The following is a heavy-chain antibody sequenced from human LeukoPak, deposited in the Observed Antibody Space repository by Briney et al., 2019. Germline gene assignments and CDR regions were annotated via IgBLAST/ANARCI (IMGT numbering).Heavy chain of an antibody. CDR2: IRNKAYGGTT. CDR3: TRTPTGYCSSISCYADY. D-gene: IGHD2-2*01. V-gene: IGHV3-49*03. J-gene: IGHJ4*02. CDR1: GFTFSSYA. Sequence: GGSLRLSCAASGFTFSSYAMSWFRQAPGKGLEWVGFIRNKAYGGTTEYAASVKGRFTISRDDSKSIAYLQMNSLKTEDTAVYYCTRTPTGYCSSISCYADYWGQGTLVTVSS.